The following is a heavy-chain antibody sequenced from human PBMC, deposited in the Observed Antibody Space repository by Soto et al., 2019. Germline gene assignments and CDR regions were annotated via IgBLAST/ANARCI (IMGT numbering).Heavy chain of an antibody. Sequence: WGSLRLSCAASGFTFSSYGMHWVRQAPGKGLEWVAVISDDGSTYYADSVKDRFIISRDNSKSTLYLQMSSLSIEDTAVYYCVKSSRRDITASRGMDVWGQGTTVTVSS. CDR3: VKSSRRDITASRGMDV. J-gene: IGHJ6*02. D-gene: IGHD3-3*01. CDR1: GFTFSSYG. CDR2: ISDDGST. V-gene: IGHV3-30*18.